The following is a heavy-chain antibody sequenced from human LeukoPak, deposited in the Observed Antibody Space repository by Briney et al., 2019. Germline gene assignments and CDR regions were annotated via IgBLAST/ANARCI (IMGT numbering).Heavy chain of an antibody. J-gene: IGHJ3*02. CDR3: ARGYCSSTSCYGAAFDI. CDR1: GGSFSGYS. CDR2: INHSGST. V-gene: IGHV4-34*01. Sequence: SETLSLTCAVNGGSFSGYSWSWIRQPPGRGLEWIGEINHSGSTKYNPSLKSRVTISVDTSKKQLSLELSSMTAADTAVYYCARGYCSSTSCYGAAFDIWGQGTMVTVSS. D-gene: IGHD2-2*01.